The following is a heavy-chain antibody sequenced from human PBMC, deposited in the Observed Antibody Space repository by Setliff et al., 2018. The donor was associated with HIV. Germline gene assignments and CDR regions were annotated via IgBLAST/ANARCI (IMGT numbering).Heavy chain of an antibody. V-gene: IGHV3-74*03. D-gene: IGHD3-22*01. CDR2: INSDGSST. CDR1: GFIFNDYW. J-gene: IGHJ4*02. Sequence: GGSLRLSCAASGFIFNDYWMHWVRQAPGKGLLWVSHINSDGSSTTYADSVKGRFTTSRDNAKNTLYLQMNSLRAEDTAVYYCARVRAYYYDSRGYPDYWGQGTLVTVSS. CDR3: ARVRAYYYDSRGYPDY.